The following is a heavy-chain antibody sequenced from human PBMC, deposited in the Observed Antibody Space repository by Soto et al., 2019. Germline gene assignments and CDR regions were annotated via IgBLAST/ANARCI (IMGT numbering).Heavy chain of an antibody. D-gene: IGHD2-2*01. CDR1: GFTFSTYA. CDR2: LSYDGSNK. J-gene: IGHJ6*02. V-gene: IGHV3-30*03. CDR3: ARVVPAAMYYYYGMDV. Sequence: GGSRRLSCAASGFTFSTYAMHWVRQAPGKGLEWVAVLSYDGSNKYYADSVKGRFTISRDNSKNTLYLQMNSLRAEDTAVYYCARVVPAAMYYYYGMDVWGQGTTVTVSS.